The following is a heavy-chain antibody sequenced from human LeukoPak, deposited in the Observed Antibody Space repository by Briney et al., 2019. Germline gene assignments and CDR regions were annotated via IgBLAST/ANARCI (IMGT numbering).Heavy chain of an antibody. J-gene: IGHJ6*03. Sequence: ASVKVSCKASGYTFTNYGISWVRQAPGQGLEWMGWISGYNGNTKYAQKLQGRVTMTTDTSTSTAYMELRSLRSDDTAVYYCARGPSITIPAYYYYYMDVWGKGTTVTVSS. CDR3: ARGPSITIPAYYYYYMDV. V-gene: IGHV1-18*01. CDR2: ISGYNGNT. CDR1: GYTFTNYG. D-gene: IGHD3-3*01.